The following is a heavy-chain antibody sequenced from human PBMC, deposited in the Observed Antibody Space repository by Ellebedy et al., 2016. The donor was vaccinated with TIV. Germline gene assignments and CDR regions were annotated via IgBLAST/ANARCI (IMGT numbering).Heavy chain of an antibody. CDR2: VSGYNGNT. CDR3: ARTSRYAYSSSCDY. Sequence: AASVKVSCKASGYTFMSYSIAWVRQAPGQGLEWMGWVSGYNGNTNYAQKVQGTVTMTTDTSTNTAYMELRSLTSDDTAVYFCARTSRYAYSSSCDYWGQGTLVTVSS. D-gene: IGHD6-13*01. CDR1: GYTFMSYS. V-gene: IGHV1-18*01. J-gene: IGHJ4*02.